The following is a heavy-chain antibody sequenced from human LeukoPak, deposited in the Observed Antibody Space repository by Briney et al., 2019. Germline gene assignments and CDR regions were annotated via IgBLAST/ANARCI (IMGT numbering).Heavy chain of an antibody. CDR1: GSTFSSYA. CDR2: IIPIFGTA. Sequence: SVKVSCKASGSTFSSYAISWVRQAPGQGLEWMGGIIPIFGTANYAQKFQGRVTITTDESTSTAYMELSSLRSEDTAVYYCARADNWNYALYYWDQGTLVTVSS. CDR3: ARADNWNYALYY. J-gene: IGHJ4*02. D-gene: IGHD1-7*01. V-gene: IGHV1-69*05.